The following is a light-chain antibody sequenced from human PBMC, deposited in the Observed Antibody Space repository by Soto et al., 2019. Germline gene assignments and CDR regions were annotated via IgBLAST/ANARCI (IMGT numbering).Light chain of an antibody. CDR2: GAS. CDR1: QSLTNGY. CDR3: QQYGTSRT. V-gene: IGKV3-20*01. Sequence: IVLTQSPATLSLSPGQKATFSCRASQSLTNGYLAWYQQKPGQAPRLLIFGASRRAAGTPDRFSGSGSGTDFTLNIRRLDPDDFAVYYCQQYGTSRTFGQGTKVEIK. J-gene: IGKJ1*01.